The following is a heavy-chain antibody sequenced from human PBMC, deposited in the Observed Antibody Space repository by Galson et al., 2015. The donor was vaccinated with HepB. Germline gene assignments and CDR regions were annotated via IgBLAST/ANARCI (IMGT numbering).Heavy chain of an antibody. V-gene: IGHV3-23*01. D-gene: IGHD3-22*01. CDR3: AKDLHYYDSSGYYRGIGYDY. Sequence: SLRLSCAASGFTFSSYAMSWVRQAPGKGLEWVSAISGSGGSTYYADSVKGRFTISRDNSKNTLYLQMNSLRAEDTAVYYCAKDLHYYDSSGYYRGIGYDYWGQGTLVTVSS. CDR1: GFTFSSYA. J-gene: IGHJ4*02. CDR2: ISGSGGST.